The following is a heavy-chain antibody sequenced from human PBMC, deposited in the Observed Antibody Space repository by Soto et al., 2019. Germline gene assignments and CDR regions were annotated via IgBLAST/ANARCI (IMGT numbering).Heavy chain of an antibody. J-gene: IGHJ4*02. Sequence: QLQLQESGPGLVKPSETLSLTCTVSGGSISSSSYYWGWIRQPPGKGLEWIGGIYYSGSTYYNPSLKSRVSISVDTYKTKLSLNRSAVTAADTAVYYCARHSRIAAAGRASPFAYWGQGTLATVSS. V-gene: IGHV4-39*01. CDR1: GGSISSSSYY. CDR2: IYYSGST. CDR3: ARHSRIAAAGRASPFAY. D-gene: IGHD6-13*01.